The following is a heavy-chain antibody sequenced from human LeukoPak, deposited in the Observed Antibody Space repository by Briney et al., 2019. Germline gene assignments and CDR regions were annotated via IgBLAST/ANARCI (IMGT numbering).Heavy chain of an antibody. CDR1: GYTFTSYW. CDR2: IYPGDSDP. D-gene: IGHD6-13*01. CDR3: VRHGLGSSWFGFDY. J-gene: IGHJ4*02. V-gene: IGHV5-51*01. Sequence: GESLKISCKGSGYTFTSYWIALVRQMPGKGLEWMGIIYPGDSDPRYSPSFQGQVTISADKSISTAYLQWSSLEASDSAMYYCVRHGLGSSWFGFDYWGQGTLVTVSS.